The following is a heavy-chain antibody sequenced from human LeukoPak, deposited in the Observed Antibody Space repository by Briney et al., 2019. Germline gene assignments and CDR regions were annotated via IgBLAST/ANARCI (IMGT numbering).Heavy chain of an antibody. CDR3: ARVDGHFDS. J-gene: IGHJ5*01. CDR2: MNPNSGDT. V-gene: IGHV1-8*01. CDR1: GYTFTSFD. Sequence: ASVKVSCKASGYTFTSFDIHWVRQATGQGCEWMGWMNPNSGDTGFAQKFQGRITMTRDTSISTAYMELSSLTSDDAAVYYCARVDGHFDSWGQGTLVTVSS.